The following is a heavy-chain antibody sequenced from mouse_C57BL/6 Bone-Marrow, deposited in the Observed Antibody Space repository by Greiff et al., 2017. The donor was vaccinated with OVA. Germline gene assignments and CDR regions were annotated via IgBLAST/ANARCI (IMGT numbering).Heavy chain of an antibody. CDR1: GYTFTSYT. V-gene: IGHV1-4*01. Sequence: VQLQQSGAELARPGASVKMSCKASGYTFTSYTMHWVKQRPGQGLEWIGYINPSSGYTKYNQKFKDKATLTADKSSSTAYMQLSSLTSEDSAVYYCARYYDGYYAWFAYWGQGTLVTVSA. CDR2: INPSSGYT. D-gene: IGHD2-3*01. J-gene: IGHJ3*01. CDR3: ARYYDGYYAWFAY.